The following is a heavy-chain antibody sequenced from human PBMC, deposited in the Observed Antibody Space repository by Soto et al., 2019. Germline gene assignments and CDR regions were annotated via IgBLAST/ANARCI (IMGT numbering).Heavy chain of an antibody. J-gene: IGHJ6*03. V-gene: IGHV1-18*01. Sequence: GASVKVSCKASGYTFASYGISWVRQAPEQGLERKGWISAYNGNTNYAQKLQGRVTMTTDTSTSTAYMELRSLRSDDTAVYYCARGDYDFWSGYYTGIAYYYYMEVWGKGTTVTVSS. CDR3: ARGDYDFWSGYYTGIAYYYYMEV. CDR1: GYTFASYG. D-gene: IGHD3-3*01. CDR2: ISAYNGNT.